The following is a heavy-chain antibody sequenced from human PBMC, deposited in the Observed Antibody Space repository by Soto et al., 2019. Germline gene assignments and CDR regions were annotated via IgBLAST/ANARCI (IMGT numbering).Heavy chain of an antibody. CDR3: AKDGVKTVTRGAFDI. V-gene: IGHV3-9*01. CDR2: ISWNSGSI. J-gene: IGHJ3*02. Sequence: EVQLVESGGGLVQPGRSLRLSCAASGFTFDDYAMHWVRQAPGKGLEWVSGISWNSGSIGYADSVKGRFTISRDNAKNSLYLQMNSLRAEDTALYYCAKDGVKTVTRGAFDIWGQGTMVTVSS. CDR1: GFTFDDYA. D-gene: IGHD4-17*01.